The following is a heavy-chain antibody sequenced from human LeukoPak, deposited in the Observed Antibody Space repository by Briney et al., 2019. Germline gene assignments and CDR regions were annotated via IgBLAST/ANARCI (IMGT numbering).Heavy chain of an antibody. Sequence: GGSLRLSCAASGFTFSSYAMSWVRQAPGKGLEWVSSISSSSSYIYYADSVKGRFTISRDNAKNSLYLQMNSLRAEDTAVYYCARSGGLRYFDWLLGIFDYWGQGTLVTVSS. D-gene: IGHD3-9*01. J-gene: IGHJ4*02. CDR3: ARSGGLRYFDWLLGIFDY. V-gene: IGHV3-21*04. CDR1: GFTFSSYA. CDR2: ISSSSSYI.